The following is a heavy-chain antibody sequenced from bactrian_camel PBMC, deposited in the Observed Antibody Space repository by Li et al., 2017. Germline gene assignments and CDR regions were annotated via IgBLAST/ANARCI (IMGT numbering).Heavy chain of an antibody. D-gene: IGHD2*01. J-gene: IGHJ4*01. Sequence: HVQLVESGGGSVQAGGSLRLSCAASGYSTNCMAWFRQAPGKEREGVAAIDSDGSTTYADSVKGRFTISQDNAKNTLYLKMNSLNTEDTAMYYCAAAAGLFGGTCVDVRSVDYWGQGTQVTIS. CDR1: GYSTNC. V-gene: IGHV3S53*01. CDR2: IDSDGST. CDR3: AAAAGLFGGTCVDVRSVDY.